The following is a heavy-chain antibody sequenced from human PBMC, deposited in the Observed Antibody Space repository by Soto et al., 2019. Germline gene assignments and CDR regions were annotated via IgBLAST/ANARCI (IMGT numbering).Heavy chain of an antibody. CDR2: ISAYNGNT. Sequence: QVQLVQSGAEVKKPGASVKVSCKASGYTFTSYGISWVRQAPGQGLEWMGWISAYNGNTNYAQKLQGRVTMTTDTSTSTAYMELRSLRSDDTAVYYWARSIIGYCSGGSCYADFDIGGQGTMVTVSS. CDR3: ARSIIGYCSGGSCYADFDI. V-gene: IGHV1-18*01. CDR1: GYTFTSYG. J-gene: IGHJ3*02. D-gene: IGHD2-15*01.